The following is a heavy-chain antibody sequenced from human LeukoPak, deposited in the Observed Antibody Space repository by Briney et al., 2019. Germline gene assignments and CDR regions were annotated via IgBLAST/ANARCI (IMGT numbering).Heavy chain of an antibody. CDR1: GGSISSYY. CDR3: ARDRFIGGLAIDI. J-gene: IGHJ3*02. V-gene: IGHV4-59*01. D-gene: IGHD3-16*01. Sequence: SETLSLTCTVSGGSISSYYWSWIRQPPGKGLEWIGYIYYSGSTNYNPSLKSRVTMSVGTSKNQFSLKLSSVTAADTAVYYCARDRFIGGLAIDIWGQGTMVTVSS. CDR2: IYYSGST.